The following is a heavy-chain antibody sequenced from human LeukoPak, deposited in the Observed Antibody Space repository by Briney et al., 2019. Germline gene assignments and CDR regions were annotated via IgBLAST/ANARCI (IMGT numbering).Heavy chain of an antibody. D-gene: IGHD2-21*02. Sequence: SETLSLTCTVSGYSISSGYYWGWIRQPPGKGLEWIGSIYHSGSTYYNPSLKSRVTISVDTSKNQFSLKLSSVTAADTAVYYCARGTKSSRVTVLTSFWFFDLWGRGTLVTVSS. CDR3: ARGTKSSRVTVLTSFWFFDL. V-gene: IGHV4-38-2*02. J-gene: IGHJ2*01. CDR1: GYSISSGYY. CDR2: IYHSGST.